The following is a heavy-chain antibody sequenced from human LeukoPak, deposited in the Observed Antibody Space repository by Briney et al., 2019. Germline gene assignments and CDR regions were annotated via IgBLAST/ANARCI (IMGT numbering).Heavy chain of an antibody. V-gene: IGHV1-18*01. CDR2: ISAYNGNT. J-gene: IGHJ6*03. D-gene: IGHD6-13*01. Sequence: ASVKVSCKASGYIFTSYGISWVRQAPGQGREWMGWISAYNGNTNYAQKFQGRVTMTTDTSTSTDYMELRSLRSDDTAMYYCASSKWSAGGDYYHYMDVWGKGTTVTVSS. CDR1: GYIFTSYG. CDR3: ASSKWSAGGDYYHYMDV.